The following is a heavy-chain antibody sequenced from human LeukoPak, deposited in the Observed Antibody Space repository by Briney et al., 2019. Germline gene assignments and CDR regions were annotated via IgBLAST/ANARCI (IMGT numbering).Heavy chain of an antibody. CDR2: ISRSGSTI. J-gene: IGHJ4*02. CDR3: ARGYSYGVAFDY. D-gene: IGHD5-18*01. Sequence: GGSLRLSCAVSGFTFSSFEMNWVRQAPGKGLEWVSYISRSGSTIYYADPVKGRFTISRDNAKNSLYLQMTSARAEDTAVYYCARGYSYGVAFDYWGQGTLVTVSS. V-gene: IGHV3-48*03. CDR1: GFTFSSFE.